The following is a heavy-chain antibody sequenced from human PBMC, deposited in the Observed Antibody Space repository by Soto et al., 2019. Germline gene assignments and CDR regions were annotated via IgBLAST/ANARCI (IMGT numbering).Heavy chain of an antibody. J-gene: IGHJ6*02. CDR2: IIPIFGTA. Sequence: QVQLVQSWAEVKKPGSSVKVSCKASGGTFSSYAISWVRQAPGQGLEWMGGIIPIFGTANYAQKFQGRVTITADESTSTAYMELSSLRSEDTAVYYCVGGIVVVITYYYYYGMDVWGQGTTVTVSS. V-gene: IGHV1-69*12. CDR1: GGTFSSYA. D-gene: IGHD3-22*01. CDR3: VGGIVVVITYYYYYGMDV.